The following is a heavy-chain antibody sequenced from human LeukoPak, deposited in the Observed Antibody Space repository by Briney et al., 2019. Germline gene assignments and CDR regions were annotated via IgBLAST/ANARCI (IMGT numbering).Heavy chain of an antibody. Sequence: GSLRLSCAASGFTFSSYWMNWARQAPGKGLEWVASINHNGNVNYYVDSVKGRFTISRDNAKNSLYLQMSNLRAEDTAVYYCARGQPFGSHWGQGTLVTVSS. CDR3: ARGQPFGSH. CDR1: GFTFSSYW. V-gene: IGHV3-7*03. CDR2: INHNGNVN. J-gene: IGHJ4*02. D-gene: IGHD3-10*01.